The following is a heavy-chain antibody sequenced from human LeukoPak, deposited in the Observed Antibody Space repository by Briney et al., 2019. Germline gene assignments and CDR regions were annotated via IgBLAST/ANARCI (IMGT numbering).Heavy chain of an antibody. D-gene: IGHD6-19*01. CDR2: ISGSGGST. Sequence: GGSLRLSCAASGLTFSSYAMIWVRQAPGKGLEWVSAISGSGGSTYYADSVKGRFTISRDNSKNTLYLQMNSLRAEDTAVYYCANLEAVEVDYWGQGTLVTVSS. J-gene: IGHJ4*02. CDR3: ANLEAVEVDY. CDR1: GLTFSSYA. V-gene: IGHV3-23*01.